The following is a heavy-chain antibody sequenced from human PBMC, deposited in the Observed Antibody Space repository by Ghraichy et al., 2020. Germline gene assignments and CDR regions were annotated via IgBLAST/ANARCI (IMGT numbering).Heavy chain of an antibody. CDR3: ARHYRSGWNPLLLFDL. J-gene: IGHJ4*02. CDR2: IYYSGNT. CDR1: GGSISVGDYY. D-gene: IGHD6-19*01. Sequence: SETLSLTCTVSGGSISVGDYYWTWIRQPPGKGLEWIGYIYYSGNTYSNPSLKSRVIISVDTSKNQFSLRLRSVTAADTAVYYCARHYRSGWNPLLLFDLWGQGALVTVSS. V-gene: IGHV4-30-4*02.